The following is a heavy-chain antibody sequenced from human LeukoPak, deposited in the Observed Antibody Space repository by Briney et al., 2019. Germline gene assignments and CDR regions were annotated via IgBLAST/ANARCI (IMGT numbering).Heavy chain of an antibody. J-gene: IGHJ4*02. CDR1: GFTFSDHY. V-gene: IGHV3-72*01. D-gene: IGHD3-22*01. CDR3: ARGAPNYYDSSGYYYPLFI. CDR2: TRNKANSYTT. Sequence: GGSLRLSCAASGFTFSDHYMDWVRQAPGKGLEWVGRTRNKANSYTTEYAASVKGRFTISRDDSKNSRYLQMNSLKTEDTAVYYCARGAPNYYDSSGYYYPLFIWGQGTLVTVSS.